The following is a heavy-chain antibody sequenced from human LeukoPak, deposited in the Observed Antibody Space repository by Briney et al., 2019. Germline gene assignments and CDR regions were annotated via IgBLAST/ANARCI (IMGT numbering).Heavy chain of an antibody. D-gene: IGHD2/OR15-2a*01. Sequence: GGSLRLSCAASGDYWMHWVRQAPGKGLVWVSHINSDGSWTSYADSVKGRFTISKDNAKNTVYLQMNNLRAEDTAVYYCVSFYEAYWGRGTLVTVSS. V-gene: IGHV3-74*01. CDR3: VSFYEAY. J-gene: IGHJ4*02. CDR2: INSDGSWT. CDR1: GDYW.